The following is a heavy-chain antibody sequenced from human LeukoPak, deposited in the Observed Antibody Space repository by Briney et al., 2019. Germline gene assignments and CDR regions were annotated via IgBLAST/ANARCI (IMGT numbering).Heavy chain of an antibody. J-gene: IGHJ4*02. CDR1: GFAFAEHG. D-gene: IGHD2-2*01. V-gene: IGHV3-20*04. Sequence: PGGSLRLSCTASGFAFAEHGMSWVREVPGKGLEGGSGINWSGGSTGYADPLRGRFTISRDNAQNSLYLQMDSLRAEDTALYYCARAPITSPFYFDYWGQGTLVTVSS. CDR3: ARAPITSPFYFDY. CDR2: INWSGGST.